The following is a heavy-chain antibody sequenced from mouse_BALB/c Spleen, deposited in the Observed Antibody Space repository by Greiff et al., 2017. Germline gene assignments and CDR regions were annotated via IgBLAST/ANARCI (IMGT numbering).Heavy chain of an antibody. V-gene: IGHV2-6-4*01. CDR1: GFSLSRYS. CDR3: ARNPVYGSSSYYFDY. CDR2: IWGGGST. D-gene: IGHD1-1*01. Sequence: VQGVESGPGLVAPSQSLSITCTVSGFSLSRYSVHWVRQPPGKGLEWLGMIWGGGSTDYNSALKSRLSISKDNSKSQVFLKMNSLQTDDTAMYYCARNPVYGSSSYYFDYWGQGTTLTVSS. J-gene: IGHJ2*01.